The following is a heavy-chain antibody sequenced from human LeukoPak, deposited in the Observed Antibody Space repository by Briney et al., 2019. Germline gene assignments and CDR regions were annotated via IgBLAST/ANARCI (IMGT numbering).Heavy chain of an antibody. V-gene: IGHV6-1*01. CDR2: TYYRSGWID. Sequence: SQTLSLTCVISGDSVSSDLAAWNWIRQPPTRGLEWLGRTYYRSGWIDEYAESMRGRIVISPDTSKNQFSLQLNSVTAEDTAVYFCARDWEGRKYDCWGQGSLVTVSS. CDR3: ARDWEGRKYDC. J-gene: IGHJ4*02. D-gene: IGHD1-26*01. CDR1: GDSVSSDLAA.